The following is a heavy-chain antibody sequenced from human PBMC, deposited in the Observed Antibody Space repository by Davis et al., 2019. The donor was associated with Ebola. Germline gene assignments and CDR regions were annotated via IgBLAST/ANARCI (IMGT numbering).Heavy chain of an antibody. D-gene: IGHD3-10*01. Sequence: SETLSLTCTVSGGPITSSSYSWGCIRQPPGKGLEWIGSLYYSGRTYYNPSLKSRVTISVDTSKNQFSLKLSSVTAADTAVYYCARGILWFGELPLNWFDPWGQGTLVTVSS. J-gene: IGHJ5*02. CDR3: ARGILWFGELPLNWFDP. CDR1: GGPITSSSYS. CDR2: LYYSGRT. V-gene: IGHV4-39*07.